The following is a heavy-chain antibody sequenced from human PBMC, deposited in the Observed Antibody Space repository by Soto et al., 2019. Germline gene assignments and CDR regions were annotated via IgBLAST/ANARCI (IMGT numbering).Heavy chain of an antibody. CDR3: ARVPILPGRKYYYGMDV. V-gene: IGHV4-34*01. D-gene: IGHD3-9*01. Sequence: QVQLQQWGAGLLKPSETLSLTCAVYGGSFSDFYWSWIRQPPGKGLELIGEINDSGSTNYNPSLKSRFTMSVDTSKNQFSLKVSSVTAADTDVYYCARVPILPGRKYYYGMDVWGQGTTVTVSS. J-gene: IGHJ6*02. CDR2: INDSGST. CDR1: GGSFSDFY.